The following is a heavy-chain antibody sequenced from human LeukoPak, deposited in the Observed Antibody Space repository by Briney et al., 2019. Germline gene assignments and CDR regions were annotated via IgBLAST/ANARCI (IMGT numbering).Heavy chain of an antibody. D-gene: IGHD1-26*01. CDR1: GFTFSSYA. Sequence: GGSLRLSCAASGFTFSSYAMSWVRQAPGKGLEWVSAISGSGGSTYYVDSVKGRFTISRDNSKNTLYLQMNSLRAEDTAVYYCAKDASVVGATRSDYWGQGTLVTVSS. CDR3: AKDASVVGATRSDY. V-gene: IGHV3-23*01. CDR2: ISGSGGST. J-gene: IGHJ4*02.